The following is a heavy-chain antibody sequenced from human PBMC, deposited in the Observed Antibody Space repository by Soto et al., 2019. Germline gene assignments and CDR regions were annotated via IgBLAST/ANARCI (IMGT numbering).Heavy chain of an antibody. D-gene: IGHD3-3*01. Sequence: PSETLSLTCTVSGGSISSGGYYWSWIRQHPGKGLEWIGYIYYSGSTYYNPSLKGRVTISVDTSKNQFSLKLSSVTAADTAVYYCARMVDSITIFGVVPYGMDVWGQGTTVTVSS. CDR2: IYYSGST. CDR1: GGSISSGGYY. V-gene: IGHV4-31*03. CDR3: ARMVDSITIFGVVPYGMDV. J-gene: IGHJ6*02.